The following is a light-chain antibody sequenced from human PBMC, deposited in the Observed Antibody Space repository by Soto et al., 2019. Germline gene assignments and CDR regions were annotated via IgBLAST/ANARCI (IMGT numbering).Light chain of an antibody. CDR1: QSITSNY. CDR3: QQYGRSPYT. Sequence: EIVLTQSPGTLSLSPGEIATLSCRASQSITSNYLAWYQQKPGQAPRLLVYAVFGRHNGIPDRFSGSGSGTDFTLTISRLEPEDFALYYCQQYGRSPYTFGQGTQLEIK. J-gene: IGKJ2*01. CDR2: AVF. V-gene: IGKV3-20*01.